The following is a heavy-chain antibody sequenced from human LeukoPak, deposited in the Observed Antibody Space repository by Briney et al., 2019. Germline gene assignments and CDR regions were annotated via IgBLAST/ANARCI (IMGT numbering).Heavy chain of an antibody. J-gene: IGHJ6*03. CDR3: AKMGSSGYFSDYYYYYYMDV. D-gene: IGHD3-22*01. Sequence: GGSLRLSCAASGFTFSSYGMHWVRQAPGKGLEWVAVIRYDGSNKYYADSVKGRFTISRDNSKNTLYLQMNSLRAEDTAVYYCAKMGSSGYFSDYYYYYYMDVWGKGTTVTVSS. V-gene: IGHV3-30*02. CDR1: GFTFSSYG. CDR2: IRYDGSNK.